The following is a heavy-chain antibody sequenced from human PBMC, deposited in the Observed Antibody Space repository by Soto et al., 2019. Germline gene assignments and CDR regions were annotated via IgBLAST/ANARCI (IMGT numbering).Heavy chain of an antibody. CDR1: GFSFSSYW. CDR2: IKTDGSTT. V-gene: IGHV3-74*01. CDR3: ARVGQGAWYFDL. D-gene: IGHD1-26*01. J-gene: IGHJ2*01. Sequence: EVQLVESGGGLVQPGGSLRLSCAASGFSFSSYWMHWVRQAPGKGLVWVSRIKTDGSTTNYADSVKGRFTVSRDNAENTVYLQMTSLRTEDTAVYYCARVGQGAWYFDLWGRGTLVTVSS.